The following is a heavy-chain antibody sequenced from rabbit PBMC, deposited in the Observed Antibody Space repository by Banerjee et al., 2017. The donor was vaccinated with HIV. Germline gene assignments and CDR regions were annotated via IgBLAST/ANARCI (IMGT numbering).Heavy chain of an antibody. J-gene: IGHJ4*01. CDR1: GFSFSSGYD. D-gene: IGHD4-1*01. CDR3: ARGEDSSGWGFNL. V-gene: IGHV1S40*01. Sequence: QSLEESGGDLVKPGASLTLTCTASGFSFSSGYDMCWVRQAPGKGLEWIGYIYTGSDRTYYASWAKGRFTISKTSSTTVTLQMTSLTAADTATYFCARGEDSSGWGFNLWGQGTLVTVS. CDR2: IYTGSDRT.